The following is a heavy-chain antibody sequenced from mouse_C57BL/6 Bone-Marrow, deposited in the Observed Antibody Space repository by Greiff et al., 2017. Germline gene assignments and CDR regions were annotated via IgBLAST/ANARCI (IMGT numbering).Heavy chain of an antibody. V-gene: IGHV14-4*01. J-gene: IGHJ4*01. D-gene: IGHD2-4*01. CDR1: GFNIQDDY. CDR2: IDPENGDT. CDR3: IDYDGYYAMDY. Sequence: VQLQQSGAELVRPGASVKLSCTASGFNIQDDYMHWVKQRPEQGLEWIGWIDPENGDTEYASKFQGKATITADTSSNTAYLQLSSLTSEDTAVYYCIDYDGYYAMDYWGQGTSVTVSS.